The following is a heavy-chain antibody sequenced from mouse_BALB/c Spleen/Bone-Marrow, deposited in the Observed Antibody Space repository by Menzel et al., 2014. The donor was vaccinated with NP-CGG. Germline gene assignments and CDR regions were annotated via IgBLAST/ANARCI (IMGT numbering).Heavy chain of an antibody. CDR1: GFNIKDTY. Sequence: EVQLRQSGAELVKPGASVKLSCTASGFNIKDTYMHWVKQRPEQGLEWIGGIDPANGNTKYDPKFQGKATITADTSSNTAYLQLSSLTSEDTAVYYCANYYYGSSLFAYWGQGTLVTVSA. CDR2: IDPANGNT. J-gene: IGHJ3*01. CDR3: ANYYYGSSLFAY. V-gene: IGHV14-3*02. D-gene: IGHD1-1*01.